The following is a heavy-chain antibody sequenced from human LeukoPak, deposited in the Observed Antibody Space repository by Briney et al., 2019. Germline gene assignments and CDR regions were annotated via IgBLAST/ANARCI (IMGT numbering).Heavy chain of an antibody. CDR2: IWYDGSNK. J-gene: IGHJ4*02. Sequence: GRSLRLSCAASGFTFSSYGMHWVRQAPGKGLEWVAVIWYDGSNKYYADSVKGRFTISRDNSKNTLYLQMNSLRAEDTAVYYCAKGPWDYFDYWGQGTLVTVSS. D-gene: IGHD7-27*01. CDR1: GFTFSSYG. V-gene: IGHV3-33*06. CDR3: AKGPWDYFDY.